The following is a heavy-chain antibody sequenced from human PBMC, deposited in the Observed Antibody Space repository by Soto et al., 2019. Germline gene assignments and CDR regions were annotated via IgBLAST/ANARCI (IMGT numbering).Heavy chain of an antibody. CDR1: GYSFPSDW. Sequence: GASLKISCKGSGYSFPSDWIGWVRQMPGKGLEWMGSIYPADSDTRYSPAFQGQVTISADKSIRTAYLQWSSLKASDTAMYYCARQIYDSDTGPNFQYYFDSWGQGTPVTVSS. J-gene: IGHJ4*02. V-gene: IGHV5-51*01. CDR2: IYPADSDT. D-gene: IGHD3-22*01. CDR3: ARQIYDSDTGPNFQYYFDS.